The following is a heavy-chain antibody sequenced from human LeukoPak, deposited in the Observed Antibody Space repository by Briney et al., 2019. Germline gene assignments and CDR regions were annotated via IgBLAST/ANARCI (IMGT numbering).Heavy chain of an antibody. Sequence: GASAKVSCKASGYTFTSYGISWVRQAPGQGLEWMGWISAYNGNTNYAQKLQGRVTMTTDTSTSTAYMELRSLRSDDTAVYYCARDAGDVLLWFGETPFDPWGQGTLVTVSS. V-gene: IGHV1-18*01. CDR3: ARDAGDVLLWFGETPFDP. D-gene: IGHD3-10*01. J-gene: IGHJ5*02. CDR2: ISAYNGNT. CDR1: GYTFTSYG.